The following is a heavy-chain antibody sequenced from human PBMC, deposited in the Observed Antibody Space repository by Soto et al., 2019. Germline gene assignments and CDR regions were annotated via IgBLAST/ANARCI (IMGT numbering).Heavy chain of an antibody. J-gene: IGHJ4*02. V-gene: IGHV3-30*18. CDR1: GFTFRSYG. CDR3: AKDKARSRNYFDY. D-gene: IGHD2-2*01. Sequence: GGSLRLSCTASGFTFRSYGMHWVRQAPGKGLEWVAVISYDGSNKYYADSVKGRFTISRDNSKNTLYLQMNSLRAEDTAVYYCAKDKARSRNYFDYWGQGTLVTVSS. CDR2: ISYDGSNK.